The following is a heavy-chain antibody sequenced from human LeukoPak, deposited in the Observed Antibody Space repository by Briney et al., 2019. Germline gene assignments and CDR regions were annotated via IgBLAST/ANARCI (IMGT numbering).Heavy chain of an antibody. CDR3: AKTGIAVAGTTRRPTDY. V-gene: IGHV3-30*02. CDR1: GFTFSSYS. J-gene: IGHJ4*02. CDR2: IRYDGSNK. D-gene: IGHD6-19*01. Sequence: PGGSLRLSCAASGFTFSSYSMNWVRQAPGKGLEWVAFIRYDGSNKYYADSVKGRFTISRDNSKNTLYLQMNSLRAEDTAVYYCAKTGIAVAGTTRRPTDYWGQGTLVTVSS.